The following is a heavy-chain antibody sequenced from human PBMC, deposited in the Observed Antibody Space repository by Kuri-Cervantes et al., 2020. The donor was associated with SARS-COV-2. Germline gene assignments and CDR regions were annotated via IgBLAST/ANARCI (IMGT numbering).Heavy chain of an antibody. CDR2: VYVIGTT. CDR3: ARVGPGDV. CDR1: GGSISSASYH. V-gene: IGHV4-61*02. J-gene: IGHJ6*04. Sequence: SETLSLTCTVSGGSISSASYHWNWIRQPAGKRLEWIGRVYVIGTTSYNPSLKSRLTISTDTSRNQFSLRLNSVTAADTAVYYCARVGPGDVWGKGTTVTVSS.